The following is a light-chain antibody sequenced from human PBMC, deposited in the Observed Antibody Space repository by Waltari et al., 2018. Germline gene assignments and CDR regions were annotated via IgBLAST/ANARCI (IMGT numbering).Light chain of an antibody. J-gene: IGLJ3*02. CDR3: ETGGHGTWV. CDR1: SGHSNNI. V-gene: IGLV4-69*01. CDR2: VNSDGSH. Sequence: QLLLTQSPSASASLGASVKLTCTLSSGHSNNIIAWLQQQPGKGPRSLMRVNSDGSHSKGDEIPDRFSGSSSGAERYITISSVQSEDEADYYCETGGHGTWVFGGGTKLTVL.